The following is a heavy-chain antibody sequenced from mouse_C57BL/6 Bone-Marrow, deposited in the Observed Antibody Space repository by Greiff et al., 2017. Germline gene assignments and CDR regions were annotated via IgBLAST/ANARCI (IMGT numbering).Heavy chain of an antibody. CDR2: IWSGGST. V-gene: IGHV2-2*01. CDR1: GFSLTSYG. J-gene: IGHJ4*01. D-gene: IGHD2-5*01. Sequence: VKLVESGPGLVQPSQRLSITCTVSGFSLTSYGVHWVRQSPGKGLEWLGVIWSGGSTDYNAAFISRLSISKDNSKSQVFFKMNSLQADDTAIYYCARNPAYYSNLYYAMDYWGQGTSVTVSS. CDR3: ARNPAYYSNLYYAMDY.